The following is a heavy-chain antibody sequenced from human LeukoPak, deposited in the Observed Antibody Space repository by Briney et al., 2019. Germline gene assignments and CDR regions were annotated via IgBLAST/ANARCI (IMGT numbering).Heavy chain of an antibody. D-gene: IGHD2-21*02. Sequence: PSETLSLTCTVSSVSISSYYWSWIRQPPGKGLEWIGHIYYSGSTKYNPSLRSRVSISVDMSKNQFSLKLTSVTAADTAVYYCARSLLGGGDPAWFDPWGQGTLVSVSS. CDR2: IYYSGST. CDR1: SVSISSYY. J-gene: IGHJ5*02. V-gene: IGHV4-59*01. CDR3: ARSLLGGGDPAWFDP.